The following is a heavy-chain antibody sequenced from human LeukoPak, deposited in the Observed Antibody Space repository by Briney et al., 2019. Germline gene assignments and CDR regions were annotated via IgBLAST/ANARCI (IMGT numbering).Heavy chain of an antibody. CDR3: ARDQYSSTWYRGAFDV. CDR2: IEGDGTST. V-gene: IGHV3-74*01. Sequence: PGGSLRLSCAASGFTFTTSWMHWFRQAPGKGLVWVSRIEGDGTSTTYADSVKGRFTISRDNAKNTLYRQMNSLRAEDTAVYYCARDQYSSTWYRGAFDVWGQGTMVSPSA. D-gene: IGHD6-13*01. CDR1: GFTFTTSW. J-gene: IGHJ3*01.